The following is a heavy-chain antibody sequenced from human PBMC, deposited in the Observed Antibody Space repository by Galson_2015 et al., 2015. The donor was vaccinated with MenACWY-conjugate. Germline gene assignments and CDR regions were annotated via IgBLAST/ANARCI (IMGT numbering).Heavy chain of an antibody. J-gene: IGHJ4*02. D-gene: IGHD1-14*01. Sequence: QSGAEVKKPGESLTISCKGSGYTFTSNWIGWVRQMPGKGLEWMGIIYPGDSDTRYTPSFQGHVTISADKSINTAYLQWGSLEASDTALYYCTRLEYLGTGHTGLYYFDYWGQGILVTVSS. CDR3: TRLEYLGTGHTGLYYFDY. CDR2: IYPGDSDT. CDR1: GYTFTSNW. V-gene: IGHV5-51*01.